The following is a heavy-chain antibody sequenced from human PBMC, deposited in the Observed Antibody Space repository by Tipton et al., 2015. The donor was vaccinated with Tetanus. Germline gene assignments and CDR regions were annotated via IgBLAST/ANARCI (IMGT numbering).Heavy chain of an antibody. D-gene: IGHD2/OR15-2a*01. V-gene: IGHV4-31*03. CDR1: GDSISSGPYS. Sequence: TLSLTCTVSGDSISSGPYSWSWLRQHPGKGLELIGYIYYSGTSYISPSLTRRVSIAVDTSRNQFSLNLTSVTVADSAVYFCARVSRRNFYFDYWGPGARVTVSS. J-gene: IGHJ4*02. CDR2: IYYSGTS. CDR3: ARVSRRNFYFDY.